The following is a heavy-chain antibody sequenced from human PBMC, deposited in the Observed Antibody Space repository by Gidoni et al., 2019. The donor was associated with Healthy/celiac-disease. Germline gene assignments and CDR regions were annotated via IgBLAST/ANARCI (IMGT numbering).Heavy chain of an antibody. CDR3: ARGEREWLLLLDFYYYYGMDV. V-gene: IGHV1-18*01. Sequence: QVQLVQSGAEVKKPGASVKVSCKASGYTFTSYGISWVRQAPGQGLEWMGWISAYNGNTNYAQKLQGRVTMTTDTSTSTAYMELRSLRSDDTAVYYCARGEREWLLLLDFYYYYGMDVWGQGTTVTVSS. CDR1: GYTFTSYG. J-gene: IGHJ6*02. CDR2: ISAYNGNT. D-gene: IGHD3-3*01.